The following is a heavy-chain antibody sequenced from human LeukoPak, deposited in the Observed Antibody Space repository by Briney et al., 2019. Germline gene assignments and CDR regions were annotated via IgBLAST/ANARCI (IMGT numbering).Heavy chain of an antibody. V-gene: IGHV3-30-3*01. D-gene: IGHD6-13*01. CDR3: ARGIAAAGTGYYYYGMDV. CDR2: ISYDGSNK. CDR1: GFTFSSHA. Sequence: GGSLRLSCAASGFTFSSHAMHWVRQAPGKGLEWVAVISYDGSNKYYADSVKGRFTISRDNSKNTPYLQMNSLRAEDTAVYYCARGIAAAGTGYYYYGMDVWGQGTTVTVSS. J-gene: IGHJ6*02.